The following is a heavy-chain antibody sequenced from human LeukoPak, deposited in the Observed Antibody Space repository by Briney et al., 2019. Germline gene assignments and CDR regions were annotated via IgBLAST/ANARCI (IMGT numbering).Heavy chain of an antibody. CDR2: LYSGAAT. D-gene: IGHD6-19*01. Sequence: PGGSLRLSCAASGFTLSSNYMSWVRQPAGKGLGWVSVLYSGAATFYADSVKGRFTISRDTSKNILYLQMNDLRADDTAVYYCTKLKGWYGEGFFDYWGQGTLVTVSS. CDR1: GFTLSSNY. J-gene: IGHJ4*02. CDR3: TKLKGWYGEGFFDY. V-gene: IGHV3-53*01.